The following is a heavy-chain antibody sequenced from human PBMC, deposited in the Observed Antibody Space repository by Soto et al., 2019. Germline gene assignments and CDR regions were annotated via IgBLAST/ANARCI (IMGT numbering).Heavy chain of an antibody. CDR1: GFIFSNAW. V-gene: IGHV3-15*01. D-gene: IGHD2-15*01. CDR3: TTDYCSGGSCYSGFYFMDV. Sequence: GGSLRLSCAASGFIFSNAWMSWVRQAPGKGLECIGRIKSKNDGGTTDYAAPVKGRLTISRDDSKNTLYLQMNSLKTEDTAVYYCTTDYCSGGSCYSGFYFMDVWGKGTTVTVSS. CDR2: IKSKNDGGTT. J-gene: IGHJ6*03.